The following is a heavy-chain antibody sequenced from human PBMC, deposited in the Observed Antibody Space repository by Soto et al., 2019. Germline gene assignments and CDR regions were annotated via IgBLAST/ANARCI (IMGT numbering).Heavy chain of an antibody. Sequence: GASVKVSCKASGGTFSSYTISWVRQAPGQGLEWMGRIIPILGIANYAQKFQGRVTITADKSTSTAYMELSSLRSEDTAVYYCARELGRDPGAFDIWGQGTMVTVSS. CDR2: IIPILGIA. J-gene: IGHJ3*02. CDR3: ARELGRDPGAFDI. CDR1: GGTFSSYT. V-gene: IGHV1-69*04. D-gene: IGHD7-27*01.